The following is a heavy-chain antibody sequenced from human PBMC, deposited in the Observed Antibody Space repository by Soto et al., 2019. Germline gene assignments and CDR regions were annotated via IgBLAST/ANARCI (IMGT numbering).Heavy chain of an antibody. CDR3: ASGVYHSGGSPVAY. J-gene: IGHJ4*02. D-gene: IGHD3-22*01. V-gene: IGHV3-72*01. CDR2: IRNKADSYTT. CDR1: GFTFRDHY. Sequence: EVQLVESGGGLVQPGGSLRLSCAASGFTFRDHYMDWVRQAPGKGLEWVGRIRNKADSYTTEYAASVKGRFSISRDDSKNSLYLQMNSLKTEDTAVYFCASGVYHSGGSPVAYGGQGTLVTVSS.